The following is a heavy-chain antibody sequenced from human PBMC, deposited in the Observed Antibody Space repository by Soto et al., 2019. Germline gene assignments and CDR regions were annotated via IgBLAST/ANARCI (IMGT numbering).Heavy chain of an antibody. V-gene: IGHV3-48*03. D-gene: IGHD3-3*01. Sequence: PGGSLRLSCAASGVTFSNFEMNWVRQAPGKGLEWVSYISSSANTIYYADSVKGRFTVSRDNAKNSLYLQMHSLRAEDTAVYYCARAAPNFWSVYPNFFDYWGQGTMVTVSS. J-gene: IGHJ4*02. CDR2: ISSSANTI. CDR1: GVTFSNFE. CDR3: ARAAPNFWSVYPNFFDY.